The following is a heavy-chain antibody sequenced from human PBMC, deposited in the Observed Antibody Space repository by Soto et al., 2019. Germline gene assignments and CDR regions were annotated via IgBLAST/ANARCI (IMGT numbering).Heavy chain of an antibody. Sequence: SQTLSLTCAISGDSVSSNSAACNWIRQSPSGGLEWLGRTYYRSKWYNDYAVSVESRITINPDTSKNQFSLQLNSVTPEDTAVYYCAREPKSIAAAGTGFDPWGQGTLVTGSS. V-gene: IGHV6-1*01. CDR2: TYYRSKWYN. CDR1: GDSVSSNSAA. J-gene: IGHJ5*02. CDR3: AREPKSIAAAGTGFDP. D-gene: IGHD6-13*01.